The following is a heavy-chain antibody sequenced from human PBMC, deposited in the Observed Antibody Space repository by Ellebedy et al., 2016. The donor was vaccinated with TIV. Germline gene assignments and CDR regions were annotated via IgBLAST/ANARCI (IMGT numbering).Heavy chain of an antibody. CDR2: IESKTDGGAA. CDR3: TTVYRYNYDSV. V-gene: IGHV3-15*04. J-gene: IGHJ4*02. D-gene: IGHD5-18*01. Sequence: GESLKISCAASGFTFSNAWMNWVRQAPGKGLEWVGRIESKTDGGAADYAAPVKGRFTISRDDSKNTLYLQMNSPKTEDTAVYFCTTVYRYNYDSVWGQGTLVTVSS. CDR1: GFTFSNAW.